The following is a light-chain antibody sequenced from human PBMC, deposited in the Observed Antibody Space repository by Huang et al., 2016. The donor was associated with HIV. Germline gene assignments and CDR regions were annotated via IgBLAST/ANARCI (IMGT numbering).Light chain of an antibody. CDR3: QQYYSTLT. J-gene: IGKJ4*01. Sequence: DIVMTQSPDSLAVSLGERATIHCKSSQRVLYSSNNKNYLAWYQQKPGQPPKLLIYWASTRESGVPDRFSGSGSGTEFTLTISSLQSEDVAVYYCQQYYSTLTFGGGTNVEIK. CDR2: WAS. V-gene: IGKV4-1*01. CDR1: QRVLYSSNNKNY.